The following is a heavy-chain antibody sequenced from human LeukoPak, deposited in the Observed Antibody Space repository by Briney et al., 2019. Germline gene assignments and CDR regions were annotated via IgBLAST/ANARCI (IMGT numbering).Heavy chain of an antibody. CDR1: AFTFISDS. V-gene: IGHV3-23*01. D-gene: IGHD2-2*01. J-gene: IGHJ4*02. CDR2: ISGSGVST. Sequence: GGSLRPSCAASAFTFISDSMTWVRQAPGKGLEWVSTISGSGVSTFYADPVKRRFTISRDNSKNTLYLHMNSLSAEDTVIYYCAKDSFSTRWGQGTLVTVSS. CDR3: AKDSFSTR.